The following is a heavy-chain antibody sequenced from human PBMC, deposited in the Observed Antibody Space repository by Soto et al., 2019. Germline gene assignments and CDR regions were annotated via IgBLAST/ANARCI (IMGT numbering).Heavy chain of an antibody. Sequence: EVQLVESGGGLVQPGESLKLSCAASGFTFSRSAIHWVRQASGKGLEWVGRIRNRANSYATTYAASIEGRITISRDDSKDTEFLQMNSLKIEDTAIYYCITDLGELSCHYLDYWGQGTQVTVSA. CDR3: ITDLGELSCHYLDY. J-gene: IGHJ4*02. D-gene: IGHD3-10*01. CDR2: IRNRANSYAT. CDR1: GFTFSRSA. V-gene: IGHV3-73*02.